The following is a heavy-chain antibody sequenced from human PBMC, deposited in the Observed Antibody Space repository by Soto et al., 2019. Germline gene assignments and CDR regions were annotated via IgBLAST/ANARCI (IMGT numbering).Heavy chain of an antibody. CDR3: ARKPAPRYFDWPGYGMGV. CDR2: IYHSGST. J-gene: IGHJ6*02. Sequence: SETLSLTCAVSCGSISSSNWWSWVRQPPGKGLEWIGEIYHSGSTNYSPSLKSRVTISVDKSKNQFSLKLSSVTAADTAVYYCARKPAPRYFDWPGYGMGVWGQGTTVTVSS. CDR1: CGSISSSNW. V-gene: IGHV4-4*02. D-gene: IGHD3-9*01.